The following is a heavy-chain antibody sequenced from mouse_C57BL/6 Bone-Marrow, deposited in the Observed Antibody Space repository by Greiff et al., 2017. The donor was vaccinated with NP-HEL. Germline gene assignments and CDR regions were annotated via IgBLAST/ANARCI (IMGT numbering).Heavy chain of an antibody. V-gene: IGHV3-6*01. CDR1: GYSITSGYY. CDR3: ARKPELSDAMDY. CDR2: ISYDGSN. J-gene: IGHJ4*01. D-gene: IGHD3-3*01. Sequence: EVQLVESGPGLVKPSQSLSLTCSVTGYSITSGYYWNWIRQFPGNKLEWMGYISYDGSNNYNPSLKNRISITRDTSKNQFFLKLNSVTTEDTATYYCARKPELSDAMDYWGQGTSVTVSS.